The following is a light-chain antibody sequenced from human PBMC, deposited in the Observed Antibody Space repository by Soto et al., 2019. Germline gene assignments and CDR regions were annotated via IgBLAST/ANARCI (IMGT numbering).Light chain of an antibody. CDR1: SSNIGAGYD. J-gene: IGLJ2*01. CDR3: QSYDSSLSVVV. CDR2: GNS. V-gene: IGLV1-40*01. Sequence: QSVLTQPPSVSGAPGQRVTISCTGSSSNIGAGYDVQWYQQLPGTAPKLLIYGNSDRPSGVPDRFSGSKSGTSASLAITGLQAEDEADYYCQSYDSSLSVVVFGGATNLTVL.